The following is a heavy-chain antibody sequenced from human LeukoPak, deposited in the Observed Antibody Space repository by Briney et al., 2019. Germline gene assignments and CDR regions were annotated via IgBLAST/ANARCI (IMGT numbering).Heavy chain of an antibody. CDR2: ISYSGST. Sequence: SETLSLTCTVSGVFIVRHYWIWLRQTPGKGLEWIGQISYSGSTNYNPSLKSRVTISLDRSMNQVSLRLSSVTAADTAVYYCARDGEGVQGWDYWGQGTLVTVSS. J-gene: IGHJ4*02. CDR1: GVFIVRHY. CDR3: ARDGEGVQGWDY. D-gene: IGHD2-15*01. V-gene: IGHV4-59*11.